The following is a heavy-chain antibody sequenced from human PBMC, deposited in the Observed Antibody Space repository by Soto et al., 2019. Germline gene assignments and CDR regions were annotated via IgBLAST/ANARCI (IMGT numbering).Heavy chain of an antibody. CDR1: GYTFTSYY. CDR2: INPSGGST. D-gene: IGHD3-3*01. CDR3: ARGSITIFGVVLNWFDP. Sequence: GASLKGSCKASGYTFTSYYMHWVRQAPGQGLEWMGIINPSGGSTSYAQKFQGRVTMTRDTSTSTVYMELSSLRSEDTAVYYCARGSITIFGVVLNWFDPWGQGTLVTVSS. J-gene: IGHJ5*02. V-gene: IGHV1-46*01.